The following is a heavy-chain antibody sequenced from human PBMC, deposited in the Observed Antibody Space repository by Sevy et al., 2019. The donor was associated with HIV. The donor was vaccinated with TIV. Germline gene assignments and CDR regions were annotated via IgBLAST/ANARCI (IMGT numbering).Heavy chain of an antibody. Sequence: GPTLVKPTQTLTLTCTFSGFSLSTSGVGVGYIRQPPGKALEWLAVLYWDEDKRYSTSLKSRLTMTKDNSKNQMVLTLTNMDPVDTATYYCARRYSEYDYAFDHWGQGTLVTVSS. CDR2: LYWDEDK. CDR3: ARRYSEYDYAFDH. V-gene: IGHV2-5*02. J-gene: IGHJ4*02. CDR1: GFSLSTSGVG. D-gene: IGHD5-12*01.